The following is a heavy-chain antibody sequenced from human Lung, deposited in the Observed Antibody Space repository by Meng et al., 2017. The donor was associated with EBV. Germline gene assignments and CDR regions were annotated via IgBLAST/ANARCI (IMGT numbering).Heavy chain of an antibody. D-gene: IGHD4-17*01. CDR2: ISYDGNNK. CDR3: AKGPPYGDYVGGSFDS. V-gene: IGHV3-30*18. CDR1: GFTFSRYG. Sequence: QWQLVESXXXXXQXXRXXRLSCAVPGFTFSRYGMHWVRQAPGKGLEWVAVISYDGNNKYYADSVMARLTISRDNSKNTLYLQMNSLKPEDTAVYYCAKGPPYGDYVGGSFDSWGQGTLVTVSS. J-gene: IGHJ4*02.